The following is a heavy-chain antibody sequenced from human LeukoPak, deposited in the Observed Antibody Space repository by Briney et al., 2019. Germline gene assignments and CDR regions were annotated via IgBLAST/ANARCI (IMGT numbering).Heavy chain of an antibody. V-gene: IGHV4-61*02. CDR3: ARDFDFWSGWDY. Sequence: SETLSLTCTVSGGSISSGSYYWSWIRQPAGKGLEWIGRIYTSGSTNYNPSLKSRVTISVDTSKNQFSLKLSSVTAADTAVYYCARDFDFWSGWDYWGQGTLVTVSS. D-gene: IGHD3-3*01. CDR1: GGSISSGSYY. J-gene: IGHJ4*02. CDR2: IYTSGST.